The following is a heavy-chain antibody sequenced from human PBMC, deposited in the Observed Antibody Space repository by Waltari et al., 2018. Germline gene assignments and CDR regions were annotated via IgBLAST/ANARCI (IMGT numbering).Heavy chain of an antibody. D-gene: IGHD6-19*01. CDR3: ARDGRAAGIYWYFDL. CDR1: GYTFTGYY. J-gene: IGHJ2*01. V-gene: IGHV1-2*06. CDR2: INPNSGGT. Sequence: QVQLVQSGAEVKKPGASVKVSCKASGYTFTGYYMHWVRQAPGQGLEWMGRINPNSGGTNYAQKFQGRVTMTRDTSISTAYMELSRRRSDDTAVYYCARDGRAAGIYWYFDLWGRGTLVTVSS.